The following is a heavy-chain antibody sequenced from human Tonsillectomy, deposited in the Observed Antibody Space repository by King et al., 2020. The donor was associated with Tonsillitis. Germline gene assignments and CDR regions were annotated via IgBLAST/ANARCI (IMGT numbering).Heavy chain of an antibody. J-gene: IGHJ4*02. CDR1: GYTFTSYG. V-gene: IGHV1-18*01. CDR2: ISAYNGNT. CDR3: ARTKTIAVAGMDMLDY. D-gene: IGHD6-19*01. Sequence: VQLVESGAEVKKPGASVKVSCKASGYTFTSYGISWVRQAPGQGLEWMGWISAYNGNTNYAQKLQGRVTMTTDTSTSTAYMELRSLRSDDTAVYYCARTKTIAVAGMDMLDYWGQGTLVTVSS.